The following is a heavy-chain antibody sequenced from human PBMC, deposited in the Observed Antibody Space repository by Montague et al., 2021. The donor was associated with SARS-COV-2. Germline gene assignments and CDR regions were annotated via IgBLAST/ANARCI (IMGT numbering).Heavy chain of an antibody. V-gene: IGHV4-59*08. D-gene: IGHD3-16*01. CDR1: GGSITNDA. CDR2: IFKNGDI. CDR3: ARYYERSLDV. J-gene: IGHJ6*02. Sequence: SETLSLTCTVSGGSITNDAWSWIRQPPGKGLEWIVNIFKNGDIDYNPSLRGRVIISVDTSKSQFSLKVTSVTAADTAAYYCARYYERSLDVWGQGTTVTVSS.